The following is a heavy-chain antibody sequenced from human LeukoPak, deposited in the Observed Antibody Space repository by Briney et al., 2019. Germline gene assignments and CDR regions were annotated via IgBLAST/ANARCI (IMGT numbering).Heavy chain of an antibody. J-gene: IGHJ6*02. CDR2: FDPEDGET. D-gene: IGHD6-13*01. CDR3: ATDGQPNAPYSSTVYGMDV. V-gene: IGHV1-24*01. Sequence: ASVKVSCKVSGYTLTELSMHWVRQAPGKGLEWMGGFDPEDGETIYAQKFQGRVTMTEDTSTDTAYMELSSLRSEDTAVYYCATDGQPNAPYSSTVYGMDVWGQGTTVTVSS. CDR1: GYTLTELS.